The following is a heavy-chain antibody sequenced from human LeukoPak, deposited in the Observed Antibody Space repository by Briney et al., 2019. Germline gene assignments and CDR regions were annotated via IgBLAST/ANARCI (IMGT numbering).Heavy chain of an antibody. J-gene: IGHJ3*02. Sequence: GGSLRLSCAASGFTFSSYAMSWVRQAPGHGLKWVSAISGSGGSTYYADSVKGRFTISRDNSKNTLYLQMNSLRAEDTAVYYCAKDLVWFGDLFRGGAFDICGQKTMVTVSS. CDR1: GFTFSSYA. CDR3: AKDLVWFGDLFRGGAFDI. D-gene: IGHD3-10*01. CDR2: ISGSGGST. V-gene: IGHV3-23*01.